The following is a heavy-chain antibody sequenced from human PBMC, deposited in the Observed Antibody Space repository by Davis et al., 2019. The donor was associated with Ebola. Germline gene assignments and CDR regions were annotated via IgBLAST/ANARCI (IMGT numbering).Heavy chain of an antibody. CDR1: TFSFRTYG. Sequence: HPGGSLRLSCAASTFSFRTYGMQWVRQAPGKGLEWVAFIESDANNKYYADSVKGRFTISRDNSKNTLYLQMNSLRTEDTAVYYCAKDVGDGEASWGQGTLVTVSS. D-gene: IGHD3-10*01. V-gene: IGHV3-30*02. CDR2: IESDANNK. J-gene: IGHJ5*02. CDR3: AKDVGDGEAS.